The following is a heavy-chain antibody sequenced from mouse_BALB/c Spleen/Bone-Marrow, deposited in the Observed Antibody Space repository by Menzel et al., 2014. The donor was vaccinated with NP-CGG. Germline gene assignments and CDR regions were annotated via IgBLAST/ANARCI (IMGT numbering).Heavy chain of an antibody. CDR3: ASYRYAWYCEG. J-gene: IGHJ1*01. CDR1: GFNIKDTY. CDR2: IDPANGNT. V-gene: IGHV14-3*02. Sequence: VQLQQSGAELVKPGASVKLSCTASGFNIKDTYMHWVKPRPAQGLEWIGRIDPANGNTKYDPKFQGKATITADTSSNTAYLQLSSLTAEDTAVYYCASYRYAWYCEGGGAGTTVTVAS. D-gene: IGHD2-14*01.